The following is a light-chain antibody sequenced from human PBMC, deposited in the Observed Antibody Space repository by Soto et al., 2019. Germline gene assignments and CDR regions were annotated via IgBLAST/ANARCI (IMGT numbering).Light chain of an antibody. CDR1: ISDIGGYNY. CDR3: CSYAGSYTVV. CDR2: DVS. J-gene: IGLJ2*01. Sequence: QSALTQPASVSGSPGQSITISCTGTISDIGGYNYVSWYQQHPGKAPKLMIYDVSKWPSGVPDRFSGSKSGNTASLTISGLQAEDEADYYCCSYAGSYTVVFGGGTKLTVL. V-gene: IGLV2-11*01.